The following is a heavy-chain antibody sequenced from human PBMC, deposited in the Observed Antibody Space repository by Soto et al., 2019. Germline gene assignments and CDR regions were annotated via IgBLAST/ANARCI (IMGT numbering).Heavy chain of an antibody. D-gene: IGHD2-2*01. V-gene: IGHV5-51*01. Sequence: GESLKISCKGSGYSFTSYWIGWVRQMPGKGLEWTGIIYPGDSDTRYSPSFQGQVTISADKSISTAYLQWSSLKASDTAMYYCARCVVPSYYYYYGMDVWGQGTTVTVSS. CDR1: GYSFTSYW. CDR2: IYPGDSDT. CDR3: ARCVVPSYYYYYGMDV. J-gene: IGHJ6*02.